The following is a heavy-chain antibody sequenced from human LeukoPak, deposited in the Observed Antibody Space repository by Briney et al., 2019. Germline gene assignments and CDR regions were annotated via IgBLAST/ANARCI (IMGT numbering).Heavy chain of an antibody. CDR2: IRDKVSGGTT. D-gene: IGHD3-22*01. CDR3: TINYYNGSLYEDY. Sequence: GGSLRLSCRGSGLSFGGDAVSWVRQAPGKGLEWVGFIRDKVSGGTTEYVASVRGRFTISRDDSRSIAYLQMTRLKTEDTAVYYCTINYYNGSLYEDYWGQGTLVTVSS. V-gene: IGHV3-49*04. J-gene: IGHJ4*02. CDR1: GLSFGGDA.